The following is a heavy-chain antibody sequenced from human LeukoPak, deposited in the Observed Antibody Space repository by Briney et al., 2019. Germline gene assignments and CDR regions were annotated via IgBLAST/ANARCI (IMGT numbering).Heavy chain of an antibody. J-gene: IGHJ5*02. V-gene: IGHV1-2*02. D-gene: IGHD2-15*01. CDR2: INPNSGGT. CDR1: GYTFTGYY. CDR3: ARADIVVVVAPNWFDP. Sequence: ASVKVSCKASGYTFTGYYMHWVRQAPGHGLEWMGWINPNSGGTNYAQKFQGRVTMTRDTSISTAYMELSRLRSDDTAVYYCARADIVVVVAPNWFDPWGQGTLVTVSS.